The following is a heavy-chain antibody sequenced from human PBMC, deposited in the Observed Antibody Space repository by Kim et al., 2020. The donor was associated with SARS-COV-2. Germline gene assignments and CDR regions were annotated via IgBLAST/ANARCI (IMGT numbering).Heavy chain of an antibody. J-gene: IGHJ6*02. CDR3: TSDTVLYGLDV. D-gene: IGHD4-4*01. CDR1: GFTVTDYW. Sequence: GGSLRLSCATSGFTVTDYWMHWVRQAPGKGLVWVSRIRSGGTGISYADSVKGRFTISRDNVNNTLYLQMNNLRAEDTDLYYCTSDTVLYGLDVWGQGTPVTVSS. CDR2: IRSGGTGI. V-gene: IGHV3-74*01.